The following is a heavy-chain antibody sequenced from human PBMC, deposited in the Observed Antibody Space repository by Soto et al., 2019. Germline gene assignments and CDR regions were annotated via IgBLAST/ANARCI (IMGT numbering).Heavy chain of an antibody. V-gene: IGHV6-1*01. Sequence: PSQTLSLTCAISGDSVSSNSAAWNWIRQSPSRGLEWLGRTYYRSKWYNDYAVSVKSRITINPDTSKNQFSLQLNSVTPEDTAVYYCARDIGYNWNDINYYYYGMDVWGQGTTVTVSS. CDR3: ARDIGYNWNDINYYYYGMDV. D-gene: IGHD1-20*01. J-gene: IGHJ6*02. CDR2: TYYRSKWYN. CDR1: GDSVSSNSAA.